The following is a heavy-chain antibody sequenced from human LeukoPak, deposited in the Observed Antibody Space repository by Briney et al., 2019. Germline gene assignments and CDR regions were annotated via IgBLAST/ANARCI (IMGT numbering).Heavy chain of an antibody. CDR1: GGSISGYF. J-gene: IGHJ4*02. D-gene: IGHD6-6*01. CDR3: AREGGSSRYFDY. CDR2: ISTSGTT. Sequence: SEALSLTCTVSGGSISGYFWTWLRQPAGEGLEWIGRISTSGTTNYNPSLKSRVTLSVDTSKNQLSLNLSSVTAADTAVYYCAREGGSSRYFDYWGQGTLVTVSS. V-gene: IGHV4-4*07.